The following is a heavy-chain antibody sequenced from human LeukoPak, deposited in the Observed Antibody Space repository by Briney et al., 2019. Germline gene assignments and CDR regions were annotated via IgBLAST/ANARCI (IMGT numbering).Heavy chain of an antibody. CDR1: GDSISNYY. CDR3: ARQQRAARLYYYYYMDV. V-gene: IGHV4-34*01. Sequence: SETLSLTCTVSGDSISNYYWSWIRQPAGKGLEWIGEINHSGSTNYNPSLKSRVTISVDTSKNQFSLKLSSVTAADTAVYYCARQQRAARLYYYYYMDVWGKGTTVTVSS. D-gene: IGHD6-6*01. J-gene: IGHJ6*03. CDR2: INHSGST.